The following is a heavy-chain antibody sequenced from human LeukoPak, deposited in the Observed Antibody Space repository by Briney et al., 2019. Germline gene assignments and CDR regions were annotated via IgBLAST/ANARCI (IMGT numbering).Heavy chain of an antibody. CDR3: ASEPRLLDH. CDR2: ISNCGTTT. Sequence: PGGSLTLSCAASGFTFSDNYMSWIRQAPGKGLEWVSYISNCGTTTKYADSVEGRFTISRDNAKNFLYLQMNSLRAEDAAVYFCASEPRLLDHWGQGTLVTVSS. V-gene: IGHV3-11*04. CDR1: GFTFSDNY. D-gene: IGHD6-25*01. J-gene: IGHJ4*02.